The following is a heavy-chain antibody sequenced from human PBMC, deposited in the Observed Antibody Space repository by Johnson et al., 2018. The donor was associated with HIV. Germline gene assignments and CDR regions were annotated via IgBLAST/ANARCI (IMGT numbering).Heavy chain of an antibody. CDR2: ISYDGSDK. Sequence: VQLVESGGGLVQPGGSLRLSCAASGFTFSSYAMHWVRQAPAKGLEWVAVISYDGSDKYYAASVKGRFTISRDNSKNTLYLQMNSLRAEDTAVYYCAKPSTESAFDIWGQGTMVTVSS. V-gene: IGHV3-30*04. CDR1: GFTFSSYA. D-gene: IGHD1-1*01. J-gene: IGHJ3*02. CDR3: AKPSTESAFDI.